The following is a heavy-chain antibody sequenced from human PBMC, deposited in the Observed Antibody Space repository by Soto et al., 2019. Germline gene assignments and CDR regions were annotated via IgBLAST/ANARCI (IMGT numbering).Heavy chain of an antibody. CDR1: GFTFSSYD. V-gene: IGHV3-30*18. D-gene: IGHD5-18*01. CDR2: ISYDGSNK. Sequence: QVQLVESGGGVVQPGRSLRLSCAASGFTFSSYDMHWVRQAPGKGLEWVAVISYDGSNKYYADSVKGRFTISRDNSKNTPYLQMNSLRAEDTAVYYCAKGSGTPMVSSVSYYFDYWGQGTLVTVSS. J-gene: IGHJ4*02. CDR3: AKGSGTPMVSSVSYYFDY.